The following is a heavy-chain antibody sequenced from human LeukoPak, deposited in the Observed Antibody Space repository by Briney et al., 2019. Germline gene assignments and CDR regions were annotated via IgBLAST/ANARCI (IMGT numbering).Heavy chain of an antibody. CDR3: ARDVVSRRWRYYYYMDV. CDR1: GITLSNYG. Sequence: GGSLRLSCAVSGITLSNYGMSWVRQAPGKGLEWVAGISDSGGSTNYADSVKGRFTISRDNPKNTLYLQMNSLRAEDTAVYYCARDVVSRRWRYYYYMDVWGKGTTVTVSS. D-gene: IGHD2-15*01. V-gene: IGHV3-23*01. J-gene: IGHJ6*03. CDR2: ISDSGGST.